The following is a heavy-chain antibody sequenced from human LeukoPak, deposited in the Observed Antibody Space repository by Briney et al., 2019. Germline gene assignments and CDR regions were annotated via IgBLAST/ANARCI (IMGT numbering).Heavy chain of an antibody. J-gene: IGHJ4*02. Sequence: ASVKASCKASGGTFSSYAISWVRQAPGQGLEWMGGIIPIFGTANYAQKFQGRVTITTDESTSTAYMELSSLRSEDTAVYYCARGPMVERTVNFDYWGQGTLVTVSS. CDR3: ARGPMVERTVNFDY. D-gene: IGHD2-15*01. CDR2: IIPIFGTA. V-gene: IGHV1-69*05. CDR1: GGTFSSYA.